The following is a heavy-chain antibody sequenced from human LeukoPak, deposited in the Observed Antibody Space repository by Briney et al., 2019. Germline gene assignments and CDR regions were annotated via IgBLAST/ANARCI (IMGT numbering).Heavy chain of an antibody. D-gene: IGHD3-16*02. Sequence: SETLSLTCTVSGGSISSGDYYWSWIRQPPGKGLEWIGYIYYSGSTYYNPSLKSRVTISVDTSKNQFSLKLSSVTAADTAVYYCARGWYYDYVWGSYRYTKEYAYWGQGTLVTVSS. J-gene: IGHJ4*02. CDR3: ARGWYYDYVWGSYRYTKEYAY. CDR1: GGSISSGDYY. V-gene: IGHV4-30-4*01. CDR2: IYYSGST.